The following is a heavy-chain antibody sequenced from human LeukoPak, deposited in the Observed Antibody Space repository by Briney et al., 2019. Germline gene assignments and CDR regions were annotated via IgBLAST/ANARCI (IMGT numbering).Heavy chain of an antibody. CDR3: AKDIYGGNYFDY. J-gene: IGHJ4*02. V-gene: IGHV3-7*01. D-gene: IGHD4-23*01. CDR2: IKQDGSNK. Sequence: GGSLRLSCAASGFTFSSYWMSWVRQAPGKGLEWVANIKQDGSNKYYADSVKGRFTISRDNSKNTLYLQMTSLRPEDTAVYYCAKDIYGGNYFDYWGQGTLVTVSS. CDR1: GFTFSSYW.